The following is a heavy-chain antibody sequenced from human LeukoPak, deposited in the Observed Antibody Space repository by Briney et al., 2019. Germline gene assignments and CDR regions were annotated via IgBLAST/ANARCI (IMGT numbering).Heavy chain of an antibody. D-gene: IGHD3-10*01. V-gene: IGHV4-39*07. CDR2: IYYSGST. CDR1: GGSISSSNYY. Sequence: SETLSLTCTVSGGSISSSNYYWGWIRQPPGKGLEWIGSIYYSGSTYYNPSLKSRVIVSLDTSKNQFSLKLTSVTAADTAVYYCARDTGQYAPGTPGFTRFDPWGQGTLVTVSS. J-gene: IGHJ5*02. CDR3: ARDTGQYAPGTPGFTRFDP.